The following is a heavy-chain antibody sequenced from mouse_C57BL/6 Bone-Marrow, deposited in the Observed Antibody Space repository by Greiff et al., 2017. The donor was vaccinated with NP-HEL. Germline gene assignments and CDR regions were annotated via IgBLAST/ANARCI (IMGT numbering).Heavy chain of an antibody. CDR1: GYTFTSYW. D-gene: IGHD4-1*01. J-gene: IGHJ1*03. CDR2: IHPNSGST. CDR3: ARDWGWYFDV. Sequence: VQLQQSGAELVKPGASVKLSCKASGYTFTSYWMHWVKQRPGQGLEWIGMIHPNSGSTNYNEKFKSKATLTVDKSSSTAYMQLSSLTSEDSAVYYCARDWGWYFDVWGTGTTVTVSS. V-gene: IGHV1-64*01.